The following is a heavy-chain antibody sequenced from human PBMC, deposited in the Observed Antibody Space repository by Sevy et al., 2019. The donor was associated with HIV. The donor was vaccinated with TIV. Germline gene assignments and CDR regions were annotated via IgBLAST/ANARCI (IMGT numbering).Heavy chain of an antibody. Sequence: GRSLRLSCETSGFTFSSYCMSWVRQAPGKGLEWVANIKQDGSEKYYVASVKGRFTISRDNGKNSLWLQMNSLRAEDTAIYYCAREMDYDRSGFYYFFDNWGQGTLVTVSS. D-gene: IGHD3-22*01. CDR2: IKQDGSEK. J-gene: IGHJ4*02. CDR3: AREMDYDRSGFYYFFDN. V-gene: IGHV3-7*01. CDR1: GFTFSSYC.